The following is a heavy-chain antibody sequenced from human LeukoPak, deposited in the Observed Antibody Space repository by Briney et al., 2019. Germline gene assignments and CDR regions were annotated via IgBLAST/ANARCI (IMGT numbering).Heavy chain of an antibody. CDR2: IYPNDADT. Sequence: GESLKISCKGSGYSFPTYWIGWLRQMPGKGREWMGIIYPNDADTRYSPSFQGQVTISADKSIRTAYLQWSSLKASDTAMYYCARRGYSGNEEFDYWGQGTLVTVSS. V-gene: IGHV5-51*01. J-gene: IGHJ4*02. CDR3: ARRGYSGNEEFDY. D-gene: IGHD5-12*01. CDR1: GYSFPTYW.